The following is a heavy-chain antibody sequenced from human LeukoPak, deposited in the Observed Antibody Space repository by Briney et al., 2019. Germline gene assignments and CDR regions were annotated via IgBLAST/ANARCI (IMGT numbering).Heavy chain of an antibody. CDR3: ARAPTFSGWFDY. D-gene: IGHD6-19*01. CDR2: ISSSSSYI. V-gene: IGHV3-21*01. CDR1: GFIVSSNY. J-gene: IGHJ4*02. Sequence: PGGSLRLSCGASGFIVSSNYMSWVRQAPGKGLEWVSSISSSSSYIYYADSVKGRFTISRDNAKNSLYLQMNSLRVEDTAVYYCARAPTFSGWFDYWGQGTLVTVSS.